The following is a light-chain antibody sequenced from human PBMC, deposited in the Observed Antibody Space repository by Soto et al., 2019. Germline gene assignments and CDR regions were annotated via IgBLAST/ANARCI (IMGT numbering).Light chain of an antibody. V-gene: IGLV1-51*01. CDR2: DDI. CDR1: TSNVANNF. Sequence: QSVLTQPPSVSAAPGQKVTISCSGTTSNVANNFVSWYQQFPGKAPKLLIYDDIRRPSGIPDRFSASKSGTSATLVITGLQAGYEADYYCGSWSSSLTANVLGTGTKVTGL. CDR3: GSWSSSLTANV. J-gene: IGLJ1*01.